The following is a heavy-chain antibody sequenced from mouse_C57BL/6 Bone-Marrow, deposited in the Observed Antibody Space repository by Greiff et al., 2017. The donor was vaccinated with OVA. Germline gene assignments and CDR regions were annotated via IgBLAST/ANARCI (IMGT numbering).Heavy chain of an antibody. Sequence: VKLMESGAELARPGASVKLSCKASGYTFTSYGISWVKQRTGQGLEWIGEIYPRSGNTYYNEKFKGKATLTADKSSSTAYMELRSLTSEDSAVYFCARWVYYYGSSWFAYWGQGTLVTVSA. J-gene: IGHJ3*01. CDR2: IYPRSGNT. CDR1: GYTFTSYG. CDR3: ARWVYYYGSSWFAY. D-gene: IGHD1-1*01. V-gene: IGHV1-81*01.